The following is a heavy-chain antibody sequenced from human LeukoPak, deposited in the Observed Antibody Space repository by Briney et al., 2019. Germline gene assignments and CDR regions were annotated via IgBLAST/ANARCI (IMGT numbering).Heavy chain of an antibody. Sequence: GGSLRLSCAASGFTFITYAMSWVRQAPGKGLEWVSVISGSGTGTFYADSVKGRVTVSRDTSKNTVYLQMNSLRAEDTAVYYCARGLRSPDSWGQGTLVTVSS. J-gene: IGHJ4*02. V-gene: IGHV3-23*01. CDR2: ISGSGTGT. CDR3: ARGLRSPDS. D-gene: IGHD3-10*01. CDR1: GFTFITYA.